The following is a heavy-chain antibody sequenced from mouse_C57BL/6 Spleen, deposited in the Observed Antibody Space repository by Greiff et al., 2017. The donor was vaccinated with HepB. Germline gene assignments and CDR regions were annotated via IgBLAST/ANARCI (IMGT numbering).Heavy chain of an antibody. CDR1: GYTFTTYP. J-gene: IGHJ4*01. D-gene: IGHD2-1*01. CDR2: FHPYNDDT. CDR3: ARGYGNYPSYAMDY. Sequence: QVQLKESGAELVKPGASVKMSCKASGYTFTTYPIEWMKQNHGKSLEWIGNFHPYNDDTKYNEKFKGKATLTVEKSSSTVYLELSRLTSDDSAVYYCARGYGNYPSYAMDYWGQGTSVTVSS. V-gene: IGHV1-47*01.